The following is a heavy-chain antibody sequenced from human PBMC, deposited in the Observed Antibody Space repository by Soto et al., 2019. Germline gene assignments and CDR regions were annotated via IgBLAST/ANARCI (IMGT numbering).Heavy chain of an antibody. D-gene: IGHD1-1*01. CDR2: ISGSGGST. CDR1: GFTFSSYA. J-gene: IGHJ4*02. CDR3: ARDLQLETFLYFFDF. V-gene: IGHV3-23*01. Sequence: PGGSLRLSCAASGFTFSSYAMSWVRQAPGKGLEWVSAISGSGGSTYYADSVKGRFTISRDNSKNTLYLQMNSLRAEDTAVYYCARDLQLETFLYFFDFWGQGALVTVSS.